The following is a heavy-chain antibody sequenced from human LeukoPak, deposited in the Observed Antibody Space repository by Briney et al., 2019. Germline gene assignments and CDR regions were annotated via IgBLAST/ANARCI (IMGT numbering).Heavy chain of an antibody. Sequence: ASVKVSRKASGYTFTSYGISWVRQAPGQGLEWMGWISAYNGNTNYAQKLQGRVTMTTDTSTSTAYMELRSLRSDDTAVYYCARDRPPTHVVDYWGQGTLVTVSS. V-gene: IGHV1-18*01. CDR1: GYTFTSYG. J-gene: IGHJ4*02. D-gene: IGHD3-16*01. CDR3: ARDRPPTHVVDY. CDR2: ISAYNGNT.